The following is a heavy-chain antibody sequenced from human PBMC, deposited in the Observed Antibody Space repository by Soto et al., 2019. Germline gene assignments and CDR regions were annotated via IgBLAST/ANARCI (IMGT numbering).Heavy chain of an antibody. Sequence: GTSVKVCSTASRGTFSRYALSWVRHAQGQGLEWMGGIIPIFGTANYAQKFQGRVTITADTSTSTAYMELSSLRCEDTDVYYCASGVDTAMDNLLHYYYDMDVRRQGSTVTVSS. CDR1: RGTFSRYA. CDR2: IIPIFGTA. V-gene: IGHV1-69*06. J-gene: IGHJ6*02. CDR3: ASGVDTAMDNLLHYYYDMDV. D-gene: IGHD5-18*01.